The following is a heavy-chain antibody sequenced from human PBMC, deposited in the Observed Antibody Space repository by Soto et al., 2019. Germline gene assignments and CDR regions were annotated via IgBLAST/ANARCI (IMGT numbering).Heavy chain of an antibody. J-gene: IGHJ4*02. CDR1: GFSFSSYA. CDR2: ISYDGSNK. Sequence: GGSLRLSCAASGFSFSSYAMHWVRQAPGKGLEWVAGISYDGSNKYYADSVKGRFTISRDNSTHTLYLQMNSLRAEDTAVYYCARDREADIVVVVAASTYDYWGQGTLVTVSS. CDR3: ARDREADIVVVVAASTYDY. V-gene: IGHV3-30-3*01. D-gene: IGHD2-15*01.